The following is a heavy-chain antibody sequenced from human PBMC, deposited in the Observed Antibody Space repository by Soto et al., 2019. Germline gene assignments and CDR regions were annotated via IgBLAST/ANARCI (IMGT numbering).Heavy chain of an antibody. CDR1: GFTFGDYA. CDR3: TVRDGHKNHFDY. CDR2: IRSKAYGGTT. J-gene: IGHJ4*02. D-gene: IGHD3-16*02. V-gene: IGHV3-49*03. Sequence: GGSLRLSCTASGFTFGDYAMSWFRQAPGKGLEWVGFIRSKAYGGTTEYAASVKGRFTISRDDSKSIAYLQMNSLKTEDTAVYYCTVRDGHKNHFDYWGQGTLVTVSS.